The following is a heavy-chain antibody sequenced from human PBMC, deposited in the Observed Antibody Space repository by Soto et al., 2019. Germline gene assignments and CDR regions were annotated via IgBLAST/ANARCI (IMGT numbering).Heavy chain of an antibody. V-gene: IGHV3-7*05. D-gene: IGHD1-1*01. J-gene: IGHJ4*02. CDR3: ARGWNPGYFDY. CDR1: GFTFSSYW. Sequence: GGSLRLSCAASGFTFSSYWMSWVRQAPGKGLEWVANIKQDGSEKYLVDSVKGRFTISRDNAKNSLFLQMNSLRAEDTAVYYCARGWNPGYFDYWGQGTLVTVSS. CDR2: IKQDGSEK.